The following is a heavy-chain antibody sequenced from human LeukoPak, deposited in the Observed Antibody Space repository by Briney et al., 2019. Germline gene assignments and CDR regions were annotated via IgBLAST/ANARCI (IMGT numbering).Heavy chain of an antibody. CDR3: ARGYYDSSGYYQSPIFDY. D-gene: IGHD3-22*01. J-gene: IGHJ4*02. V-gene: IGHV4-39*07. CDR1: GGSISSSNYY. Sequence: SETLSLTCTVSGGSISSSNYYWGWIRQPPGKGLEWIGSINYNGNTYYNPSLKSRVTISVDTSKNQFSLKLNSVTAADTAVYYCARGYYDSSGYYQSPIFDYWGQGTLVTVSS. CDR2: INYNGNT.